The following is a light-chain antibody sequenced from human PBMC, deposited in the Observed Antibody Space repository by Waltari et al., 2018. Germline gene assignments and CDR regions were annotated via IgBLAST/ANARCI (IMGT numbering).Light chain of an antibody. Sequence: EIVLTQSPGTLSLSPGERATLSCRASQSVSYNFLNWYQQKPGQAPRLLIHGASSRATGIPDRFSGSGSGTDFTLTISRLEPEDFAVYYCQQYDGVVLTFGGGTKVEIK. J-gene: IGKJ4*01. CDR3: QQYDGVVLT. CDR2: GAS. CDR1: QSVSYNF. V-gene: IGKV3-20*01.